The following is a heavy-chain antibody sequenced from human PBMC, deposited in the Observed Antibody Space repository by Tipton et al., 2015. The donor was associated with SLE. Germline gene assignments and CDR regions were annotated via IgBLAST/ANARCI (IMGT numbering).Heavy chain of an antibody. CDR1: DDSIRSSGYY. V-gene: IGHV4-39*01. CDR2: INHSGST. CDR3: ARHLDGTYGSHAFDI. Sequence: TLSLTCNVSDDSIRSSGYYWGWIRQPPGKGLEWIGEINHSGSTNYNPSLKSRVTISADTSKNQFSLKLSSVTAADTAVYYCARHLDGTYGSHAFDIWGQGTMVTVSS. J-gene: IGHJ3*02. D-gene: IGHD1-26*01.